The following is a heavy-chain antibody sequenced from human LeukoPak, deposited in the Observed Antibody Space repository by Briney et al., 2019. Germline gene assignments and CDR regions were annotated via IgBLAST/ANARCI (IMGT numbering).Heavy chain of an antibody. J-gene: IGHJ4*02. Sequence: GRSLRLSCAASGFTFDDYAMHWVRQAPGKGPEWVSGISWNSGSIGYADSVKGRFTISRDNAKNSLYLQMNSLRAEDTALYYCAKESYDSSGYYSFDYWGQGTLVTVSS. CDR2: ISWNSGSI. D-gene: IGHD3-22*01. CDR3: AKESYDSSGYYSFDY. CDR1: GFTFDDYA. V-gene: IGHV3-9*01.